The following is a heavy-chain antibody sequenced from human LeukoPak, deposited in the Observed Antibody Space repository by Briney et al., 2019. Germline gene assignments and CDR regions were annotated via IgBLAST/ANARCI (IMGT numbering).Heavy chain of an antibody. J-gene: IGHJ3*02. D-gene: IGHD2-2*01. V-gene: IGHV4-34*01. Sequence: PSETLSLTCAVYGGSFSGYYWSWIRQPPGKGLEWIGEINHSGSTKYNPSLKSRVSISVDTSKNQSSLKLSSVTAADTAVYYCAIIVIVPAGPDTFDIWGQGTMVTVSS. CDR2: INHSGST. CDR3: AIIVIVPAGPDTFDI. CDR1: GGSFSGYY.